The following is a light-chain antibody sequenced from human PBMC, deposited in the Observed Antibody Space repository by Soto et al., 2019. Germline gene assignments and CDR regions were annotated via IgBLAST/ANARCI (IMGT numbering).Light chain of an antibody. CDR3: QQYGLSPWT. CDR2: SAS. Sequence: EIVLMQSPGTLSLSPGERATLSCRASQSVSTSFLAWYQQRPGQAPRLLIYSASNRATGIPDRFSGSGSGTDFTLTISRLEPEDFAVYSCQQYGLSPWTFGQGTAVEIK. V-gene: IGKV3-20*01. J-gene: IGKJ1*01. CDR1: QSVSTSF.